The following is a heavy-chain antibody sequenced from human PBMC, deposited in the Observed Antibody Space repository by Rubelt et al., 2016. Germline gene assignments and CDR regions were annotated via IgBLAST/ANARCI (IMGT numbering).Heavy chain of an antibody. CDR1: GFTLSSYS. CDR3: VTENGDYSFDY. Sequence: EVQLVESGGGLVKPGGSLRLSCAASGFTLSSYSMNWVRQAPGKGLDYVSAISSHGGSTYYADSVKGRFTISRDNSKSTLYLQMSSLRAEDTAVYYCVTENGDYSFDYWGQGTLVTVSS. D-gene: IGHD4-17*01. CDR2: ISSHGGST. J-gene: IGHJ4*02. V-gene: IGHV3-64D*06.